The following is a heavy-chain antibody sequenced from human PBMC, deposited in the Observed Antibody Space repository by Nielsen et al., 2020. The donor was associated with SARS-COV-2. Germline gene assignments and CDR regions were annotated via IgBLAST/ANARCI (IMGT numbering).Heavy chain of an antibody. CDR2: ISYDGSNK. CDR3: TTAGGYYDYVWGSYRYESDY. V-gene: IGHV3-30*04. D-gene: IGHD3-16*02. Sequence: GGSLRLSCAASGFTFSSYAMHWVRQAPGKGLEWVAVISYDGSNKYYADSVKGRFTISRDNSKNTLYLQMNSLKTEDTAVYYCTTAGGYYDYVWGSYRYESDYWGQGTLVTVSS. J-gene: IGHJ4*02. CDR1: GFTFSSYA.